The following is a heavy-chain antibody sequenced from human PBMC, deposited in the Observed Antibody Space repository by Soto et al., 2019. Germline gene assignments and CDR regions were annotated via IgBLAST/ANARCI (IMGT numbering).Heavy chain of an antibody. D-gene: IGHD1-7*01. J-gene: IGHJ5*02. CDR1: GFTFSSYS. V-gene: IGHV3-48*02. CDR2: ISSSSSTI. Sequence: EVQLVESGGGLVQPGGSLRLSCAASGFTFSSYSMNWVRQAPGKGLEWVSYISSSSSTIYYADSVKGRFTISRDNAKNSLYLQMNSLRDEDTAVYYCARGGTNNWNYENWFDPWGQGTLVTDSS. CDR3: ARGGTNNWNYENWFDP.